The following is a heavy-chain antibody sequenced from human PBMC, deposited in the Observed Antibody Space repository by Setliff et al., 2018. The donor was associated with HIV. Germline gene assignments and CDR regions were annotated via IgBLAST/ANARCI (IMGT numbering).Heavy chain of an antibody. Sequence: PGGSLRLSCAASGFTFSSYAMHWVRQAPGKGLEWVAVISYDGSNKYYADSVKGRFTISRDNSKNTLYLQMNSLRAEDTAVYYCARDRADTAMVTGGVLWFGESDYWGQGTLVTVSS. V-gene: IGHV3-30*04. J-gene: IGHJ4*02. CDR2: ISYDGSNK. D-gene: IGHD3-10*01. CDR1: GFTFSSYA. CDR3: ARDRADTAMVTGGVLWFGESDY.